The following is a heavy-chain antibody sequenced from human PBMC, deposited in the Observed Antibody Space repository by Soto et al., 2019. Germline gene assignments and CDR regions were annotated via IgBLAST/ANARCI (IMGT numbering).Heavy chain of an antibody. Sequence: SETLSLTCTVSGVSISSYYWSWIRQPPGKGLEWIGYIYYSGSTNYNPSLKSRVTISVDTSKNQFSLKLSSVTAADTAVYYCARGVPNYDILTGYLYYFDYWGQGTLVTVSS. CDR2: IYYSGST. D-gene: IGHD3-9*01. J-gene: IGHJ4*02. V-gene: IGHV4-59*01. CDR3: ARGVPNYDILTGYLYYFDY. CDR1: GVSISSYY.